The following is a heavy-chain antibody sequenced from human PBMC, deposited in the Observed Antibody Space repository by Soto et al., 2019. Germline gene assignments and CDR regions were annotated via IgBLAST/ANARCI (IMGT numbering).Heavy chain of an antibody. CDR1: GFIFSSYA. Sequence: EVQLLESGGGLVQPGGSLRLSCAASGFIFSSYAMSWVRQAPGKGLEWVSAISGSGTTAYYADSVKGRFTFSRDNSKKPMYLQMNSLRAEDTAVSYCAKTTDGWFSAFEIWGQGTMVTVSS. CDR3: AKTTDGWFSAFEI. V-gene: IGHV3-23*01. CDR2: ISGSGTTA. J-gene: IGHJ3*02. D-gene: IGHD6-19*01.